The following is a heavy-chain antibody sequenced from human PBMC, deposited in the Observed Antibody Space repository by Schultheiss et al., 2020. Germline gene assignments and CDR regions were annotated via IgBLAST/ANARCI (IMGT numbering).Heavy chain of an antibody. CDR1: GGSVSSGSYY. CDR2: IYYSGST. J-gene: IGHJ4*02. Sequence: SETLSLTCTVSGGSVSSGSYYWSWIRQPPGKGLEWIGYIYYSGSTNYNPYFKSRVTISVDTSKNQFSLKLSSVTAADTAVYYCARTLRSFAFDYWGQGTLVTVSS. CDR3: ARTLRSFAFDY. V-gene: IGHV4-61*01.